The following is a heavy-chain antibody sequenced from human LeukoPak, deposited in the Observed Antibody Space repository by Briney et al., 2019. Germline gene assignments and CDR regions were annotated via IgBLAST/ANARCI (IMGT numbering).Heavy chain of an antibody. D-gene: IGHD3-10*01. V-gene: IGHV3-23*01. CDR3: AKDGVTMVRGVISRSDY. CDR1: GFTFSSYA. CDR2: ISGSGGST. J-gene: IGHJ4*02. Sequence: GGSLRLSCAASGFTFSSYAMSWVRQAPGKGLEWVSGISGSGGSTDYADSVKGRFTISRDNSKNTLYLQMNSLRAEDTAVYYCAKDGVTMVRGVISRSDYWGQGTLVTVSS.